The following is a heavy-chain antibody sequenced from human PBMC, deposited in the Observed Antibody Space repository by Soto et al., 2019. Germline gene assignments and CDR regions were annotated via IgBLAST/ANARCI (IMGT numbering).Heavy chain of an antibody. CDR3: AAYSSTLGTFDI. Sequence: SETLSLTCIVSGGSLSRYYCTWIRQPAGKGLEWIGRISTSGSTNYNPSLKSRVTMSVDTSKNQFSLKLSSVAAADTAVYYCAAYSSTLGTFDIWGQGTKVTVSS. CDR2: ISTSGST. D-gene: IGHD6-13*01. CDR1: GGSLSRYY. J-gene: IGHJ3*02. V-gene: IGHV4-4*07.